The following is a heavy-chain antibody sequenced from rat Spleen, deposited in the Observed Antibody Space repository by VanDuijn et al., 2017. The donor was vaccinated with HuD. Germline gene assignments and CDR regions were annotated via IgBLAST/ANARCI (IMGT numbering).Heavy chain of an antibody. J-gene: IGHJ2*01. CDR1: GFTFNNYW. V-gene: IGHV5-29*01. D-gene: IGHD1-9*01. CDR3: ARRHYGYTDYFDY. Sequence: EVRLVESGGGLVQPGRSLKLSCEASGFTFNNYWMTWIRQAPTKGLEWVATISYGDSSGHSSTYYRDAVKGRFTISRDNAKSTLSRQMESLRSEDTATYYCARRHYGYTDYFDYWGQGVMVTVSS. CDR2: ISYGDSSGHSST.